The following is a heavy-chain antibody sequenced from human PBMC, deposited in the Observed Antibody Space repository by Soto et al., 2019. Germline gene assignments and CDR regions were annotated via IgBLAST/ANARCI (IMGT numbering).Heavy chain of an antibody. CDR3: ARGRGGVISLLVY. Sequence: SETLSLTCTVSGGSISSYYWSWIRQPPGKGLEWIGYIYYSGSTNYNPSLKSRVTISVDTSKNQFSLKLSSVTAADTAVYYCARGRGGVISLLVYWGQGTLVTVSS. D-gene: IGHD3-16*01. V-gene: IGHV4-59*01. J-gene: IGHJ4*02. CDR2: IYYSGST. CDR1: GGSISSYY.